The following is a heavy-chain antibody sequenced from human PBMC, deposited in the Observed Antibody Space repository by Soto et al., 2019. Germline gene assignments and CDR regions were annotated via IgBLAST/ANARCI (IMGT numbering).Heavy chain of an antibody. CDR3: ASAHIVVVTAIRVNYYYGMDV. CDR2: IIPIFGTA. J-gene: IGHJ6*02. D-gene: IGHD2-21*02. V-gene: IGHV1-69*13. CDR1: GGTFSSYA. Sequence: GASVEVSCRASGGTFSSYAISWVRQAPGQGLEWMGGIIPIFGTANYAQKFQGRVTITADESTSTAYMELSSLRSEDTAVYYCASAHIVVVTAIRVNYYYGMDVWGQGTTVTVSS.